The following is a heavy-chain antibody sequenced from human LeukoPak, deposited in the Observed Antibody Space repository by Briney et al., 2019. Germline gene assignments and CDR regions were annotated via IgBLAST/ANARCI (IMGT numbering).Heavy chain of an antibody. CDR2: IYTSGST. CDR3: ARAMHSGYVSLYGMDV. D-gene: IGHD5-12*01. CDR1: GGSISSYY. Sequence: KPPETLSLTCTVSGGSISSYYWSWIRQPAGKGLEWIGRIYTSGSTNYNPSLKSRVTMSVDTSKNQFSLKLSSVTAADTAVYYCARAMHSGYVSLYGMDVWGQGTTVTVSS. J-gene: IGHJ6*02. V-gene: IGHV4-4*07.